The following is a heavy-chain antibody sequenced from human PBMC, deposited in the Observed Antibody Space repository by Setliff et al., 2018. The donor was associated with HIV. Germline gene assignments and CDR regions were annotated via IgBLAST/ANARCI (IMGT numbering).Heavy chain of an antibody. Sequence: GGSLRLSCAAPGFTFSTYRMNWVRQAPGKGLEWVSSISSSSSYIYYADSLKGRFTISRDNAKNSLYPQMTSLRAEDTAVYYCASSGSGSYINWFGPWGQGTLVTVSS. D-gene: IGHD3-10*01. CDR1: GFTFSTYR. V-gene: IGHV3-21*01. CDR2: ISSSSSYI. CDR3: ASSGSGSYINWFGP. J-gene: IGHJ5*02.